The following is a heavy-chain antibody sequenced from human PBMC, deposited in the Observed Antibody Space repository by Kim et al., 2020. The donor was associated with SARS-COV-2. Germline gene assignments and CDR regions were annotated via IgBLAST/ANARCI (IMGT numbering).Heavy chain of an antibody. CDR2: SGGP. D-gene: IGHD6-13*01. J-gene: IGHJ2*01. Sequence: SGGPNSNPSLKSRVTISLDTSKNQIYLRLTSVTAADTAVYYCARRGYLDLWGRGTLVTVSS. CDR3: ARRGYLDL. V-gene: IGHV4-59*08.